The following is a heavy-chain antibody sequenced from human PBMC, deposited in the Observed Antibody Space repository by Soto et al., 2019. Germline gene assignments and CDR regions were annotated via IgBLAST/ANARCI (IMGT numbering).Heavy chain of an antibody. CDR2: IYATGTT. CDR1: GASISGFY. J-gene: IGHJ5*02. Sequence: SETLSLTCTVSGASISGFYWSWIRKSAGKGLEWIGRIYATGTTDYNPSLKSRVMMSVDTSKKQFSLKLRSVTAADTAIYYCVRDGTKTLRDWFDPWGQGISVTVSS. V-gene: IGHV4-4*07. D-gene: IGHD1-1*01. CDR3: VRDGTKTLRDWFDP.